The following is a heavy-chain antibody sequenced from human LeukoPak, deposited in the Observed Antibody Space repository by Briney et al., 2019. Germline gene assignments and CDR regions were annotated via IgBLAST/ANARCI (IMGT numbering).Heavy chain of an antibody. CDR2: ISGSGGST. CDR3: AKVYWSYYYYMDV. J-gene: IGHJ6*03. V-gene: IGHV3-23*01. Sequence: GGSLRLSCAASGFTFSSYGMSWVRQAPGKGLEWVSVISGSGGSTYYADSVKGRFTISRDNSKNTLHLQMNSLRAEDTAVYYCAKVYWSYYYYMDVWGKGTTVTISS. D-gene: IGHD2-8*02. CDR1: GFTFSSYG.